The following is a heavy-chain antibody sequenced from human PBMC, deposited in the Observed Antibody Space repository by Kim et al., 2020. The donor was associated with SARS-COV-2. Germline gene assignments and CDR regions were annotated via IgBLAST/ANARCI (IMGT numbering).Heavy chain of an antibody. CDR2: IYYSGST. J-gene: IGHJ4*02. Sequence: SETLSLTCTVSGGSISSGGYYWSWIRQHPGKGLEWIGYIYYSGSTYYNPSLKSRVTISVDTSKNQFSLKLSSVTAADTAVYYCARGYPYYFDYWGQGTLVTVSS. CDR1: GGSISSGGYY. CDR3: ARGYPYYFDY. V-gene: IGHV4-31*03. D-gene: IGHD5-18*01.